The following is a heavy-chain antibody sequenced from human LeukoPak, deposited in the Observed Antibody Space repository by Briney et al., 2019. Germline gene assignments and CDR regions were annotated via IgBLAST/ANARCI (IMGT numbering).Heavy chain of an antibody. Sequence: GEALKISCKGSGYSFTSYWIGWVRQMPGKGLEWMGIIYCGDSDTRYSPSFQGQVTISADKSINTADLQWSSLKASDTAMYYCARRYYGSGSYYNWFDPWGQGTLVTVSS. CDR3: ARRYYGSGSYYNWFDP. CDR2: IYCGDSDT. CDR1: GYSFTSYW. V-gene: IGHV5-51*01. D-gene: IGHD3-10*01. J-gene: IGHJ5*02.